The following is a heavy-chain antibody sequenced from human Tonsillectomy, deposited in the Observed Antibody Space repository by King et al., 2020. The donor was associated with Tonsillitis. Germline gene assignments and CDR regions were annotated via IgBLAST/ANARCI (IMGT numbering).Heavy chain of an antibody. J-gene: IGHJ4*02. V-gene: IGHV3-21*01. CDR1: GFTFSSYS. Sequence: VQLVESGGGLVKPGGSLRLSCAASGFTFSSYSMNWVRQAPGKGLEWVSSISSSSSYIYYADSLKGRFTISRDNAKNSLYLQMNSLRAEDTAVYYCARDGVAGVSDYWGQGTLVTVSS. D-gene: IGHD6-19*01. CDR2: ISSSSSYI. CDR3: ARDGVAGVSDY.